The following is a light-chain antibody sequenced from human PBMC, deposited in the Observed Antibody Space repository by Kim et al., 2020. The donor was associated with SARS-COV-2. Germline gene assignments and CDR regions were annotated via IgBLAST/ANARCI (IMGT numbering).Light chain of an antibody. CDR1: QDISNY. J-gene: IGKJ1*01. CDR2: AAS. Sequence: DIQMTQSPTSLSASVGDRVTITCRASQDISNYLAWFQLKPGKAPKLLIYAASALQPGVPSRFSGSGSGTDFTLTVTSLQPEDVATYYCQKCDSANWTLGQGTKVDIK. V-gene: IGKV1-27*01. CDR3: QKCDSANWT.